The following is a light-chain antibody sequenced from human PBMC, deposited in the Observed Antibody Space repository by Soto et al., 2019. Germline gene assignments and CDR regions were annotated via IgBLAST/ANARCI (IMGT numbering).Light chain of an antibody. CDR2: DAS. CDR3: QQYGSSPRT. V-gene: IGKV3-20*01. CDR1: QSVSSY. Sequence: LTQSPATLSLSHGERATLSCRASQSVSSYLAWYQQKPGQAPRLLIYDASYRATDIPPRFSGSGSGTEFTLTISRLEPEDFAVYYCQQYGSSPRTFGQGSKVDIK. J-gene: IGKJ1*01.